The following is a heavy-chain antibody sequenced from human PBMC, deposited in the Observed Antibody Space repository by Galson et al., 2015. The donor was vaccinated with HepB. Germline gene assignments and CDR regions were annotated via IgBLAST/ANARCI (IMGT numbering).Heavy chain of an antibody. J-gene: IGHJ4*02. Sequence: SLRLSCAASGFTFSTYWMYWVRQTPGKGLEWLSCIHRDGSKIGYADSVKGRFTISRDNAKNTLYLQMNSLRVEDTAVYYCERGGFGSGTDFWGQGTLVTVSS. CDR3: ERGGFGSGTDF. D-gene: IGHD1-14*01. V-gene: IGHV3-74*01. CDR1: GFTFSTYW. CDR2: IHRDGSKI.